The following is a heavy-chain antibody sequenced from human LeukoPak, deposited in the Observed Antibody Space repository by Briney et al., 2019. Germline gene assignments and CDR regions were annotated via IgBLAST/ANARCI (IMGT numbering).Heavy chain of an antibody. CDR1: GFTFSDYY. CDR2: ISSSSSYR. V-gene: IGHV3-11*05. Sequence: GGSLRLSCAASGFTFSDYYMNWIRQAPGKGLEWVSFISSSSSYRNYADSVKGRFTVSRDNAENSLYLQMNSLRAEDTAVYYCARANTAVAGRGLDYWGQGTLVTVSS. J-gene: IGHJ4*02. D-gene: IGHD6-19*01. CDR3: ARANTAVAGRGLDY.